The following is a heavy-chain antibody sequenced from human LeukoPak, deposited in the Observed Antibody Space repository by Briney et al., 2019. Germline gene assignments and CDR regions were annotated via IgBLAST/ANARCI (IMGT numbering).Heavy chain of an antibody. V-gene: IGHV3-53*01. J-gene: IGHJ3*02. CDR1: GFTVSSNY. Sequence: PGGSLRLSCAASGFTVSSNYMSWVRQAPGKGLEWVSVIYSGGSTYYADSVKGRFTISRDNSKNTLYLQMNSLRAEDTAVYYCARDPRGGGAAAGPLDAFDIWGQGTMVTVSS. D-gene: IGHD6-13*01. CDR3: ARDPRGGGAAAGPLDAFDI. CDR2: IYSGGST.